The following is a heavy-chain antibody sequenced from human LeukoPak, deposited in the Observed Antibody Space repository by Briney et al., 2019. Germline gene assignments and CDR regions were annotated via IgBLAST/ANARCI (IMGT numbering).Heavy chain of an antibody. V-gene: IGHV1-46*01. Sequence: GASVKVSCKASGYDFTNYYVHWVRQAPGQGLEWMGTINPNPHEDITTYAQKFQDRVTMTKDPAMGTVYMELSSLTSEDTAVYYCARDRVGAFFDYWGQGTLVTVSS. CDR1: GYDFTNYY. CDR3: ARDRVGAFFDY. J-gene: IGHJ4*02. D-gene: IGHD1-26*01. CDR2: INPNPHEDIT.